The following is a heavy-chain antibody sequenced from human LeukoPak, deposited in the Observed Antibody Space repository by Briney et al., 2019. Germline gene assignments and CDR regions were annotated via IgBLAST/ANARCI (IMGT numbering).Heavy chain of an antibody. CDR2: INAGNGNT. CDR1: GYTFTSYA. Sequence: ASVKVSCKASGYTFTSYAMHWVRQAPGQRLEWMGWINAGNGNTKYSQKFQGRVTITRDTSASTAYMELSSLRSEDTAVYYCARVNGVGATRFGWFDPWGQGTLVTVSS. V-gene: IGHV1-3*01. CDR3: ARVNGVGATRFGWFDP. J-gene: IGHJ5*02. D-gene: IGHD1-26*01.